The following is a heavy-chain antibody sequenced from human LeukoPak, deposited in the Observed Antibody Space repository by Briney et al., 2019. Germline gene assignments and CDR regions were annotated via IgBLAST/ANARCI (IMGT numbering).Heavy chain of an antibody. Sequence: PGGSLRLSCAASGFTFSSYAMHWVRQAPGKGLEWVAVISYDGSNKYYADSVKGRFTISRDNSKNTLYLQMNSLRAEDTAVYYCARDPAGCSGGSCYSEAYYYYYGMDVWGQGTTVTVSS. CDR1: GFTFSSYA. J-gene: IGHJ6*02. D-gene: IGHD2-15*01. CDR3: ARDPAGCSGGSCYSEAYYYYYGMDV. CDR2: ISYDGSNK. V-gene: IGHV3-30*04.